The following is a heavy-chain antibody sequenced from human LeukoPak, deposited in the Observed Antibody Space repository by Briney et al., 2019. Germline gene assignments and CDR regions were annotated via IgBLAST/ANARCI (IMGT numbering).Heavy chain of an antibody. D-gene: IGHD2-8*02. CDR2: VSGSGGTT. V-gene: IGHV3-23*01. J-gene: IGHJ4*02. Sequence: GGSLRLSCAASGFTFSSYAMSWVRQAPGKGLEWVSAVSGSGGTTYYADSVKGRFTISRDNSKNTLYLQMNSLRAEDTAIYYCAKGSATWSYYFDYWGQGTLVTVSS. CDR1: GFTFSSYA. CDR3: AKGSATWSYYFDY.